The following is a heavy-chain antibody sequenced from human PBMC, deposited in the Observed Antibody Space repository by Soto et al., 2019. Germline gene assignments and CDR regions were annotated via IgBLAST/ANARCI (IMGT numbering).Heavy chain of an antibody. D-gene: IGHD3-10*01. CDR1: GFTFSSYG. CDR3: ARDAAIYYYGSGSYYNAPKYYFDY. J-gene: IGHJ4*02. CDR2: IWYDGSNK. V-gene: IGHV3-33*01. Sequence: PGGSLRLSCAASGFTFSSYGMHWVRQAPGKGLEWVAVIWYDGSNKYYADSVKGRFTISRVNSKNTLYLQMNSLRAEDTAVYYCARDAAIYYYGSGSYYNAPKYYFDYWGQGTLVTVSS.